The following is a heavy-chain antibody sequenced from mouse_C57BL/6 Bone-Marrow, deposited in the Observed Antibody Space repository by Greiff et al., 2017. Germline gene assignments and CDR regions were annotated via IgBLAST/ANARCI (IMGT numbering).Heavy chain of an antibody. CDR2: ISSGSSTI. J-gene: IGHJ2*01. CDR3: ARPYCYGSSYVVY. D-gene: IGHD1-1*01. CDR1: GFTFSDYG. V-gene: IGHV5-17*01. Sequence: EVKLMESGGGLVKPGGSLKLSCAASGFTFSDYGMHWVRQAPEKGLEWVAYISSGSSTIYYADTVKGRFTISRDNAKNTLFLQMTSLRSEDTAMYYCARPYCYGSSYVVYWGQGTTLTVSS.